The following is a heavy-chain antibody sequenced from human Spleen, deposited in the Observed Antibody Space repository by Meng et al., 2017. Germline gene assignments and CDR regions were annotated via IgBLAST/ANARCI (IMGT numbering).Heavy chain of an antibody. Sequence: ASVKVSCKPSGYNFPDYWLHWVRRAPGQGLEWMGRIDPKSGDTHYAQRFQGRVTMTRDTSISTAYMELSRLRSDDTAVYYCAAEPLYCSSTSCYWYAFDIWGQGTMVTVSS. CDR1: GYNFPDYW. CDR3: AAEPLYCSSTSCYWYAFDI. D-gene: IGHD2-2*01. CDR2: IDPKSGDT. V-gene: IGHV1-2*06. J-gene: IGHJ3*02.